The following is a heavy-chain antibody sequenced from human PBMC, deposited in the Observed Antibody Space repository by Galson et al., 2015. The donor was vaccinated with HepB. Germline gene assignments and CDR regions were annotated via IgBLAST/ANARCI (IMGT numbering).Heavy chain of an antibody. CDR2: ISAYNGNT. V-gene: IGHV1-18*01. CDR3: ARARHYTALAAAGTWFDP. D-gene: IGHD6-13*01. J-gene: IGHJ5*02. Sequence: SVKVSCKASGYTFTSYGISWVRQAPEQGLEWMGWISAYNGNTNYAQKLQGRVTMTTDTSTSTAYMELRSLRSDDTAVYYCARARHYTALAAAGTWFDPWGQGTLVTVSS. CDR1: GYTFTSYG.